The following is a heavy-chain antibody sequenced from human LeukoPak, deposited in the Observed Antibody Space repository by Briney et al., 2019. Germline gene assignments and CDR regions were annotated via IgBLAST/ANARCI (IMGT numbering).Heavy chain of an antibody. CDR2: VWNDGSNK. D-gene: IGHD2-2*01. CDR1: GFTFSTYG. V-gene: IGHV3-33*01. J-gene: IGHJ1*01. CDR3: ARDVLYCSSTSCPFQH. Sequence: GRSLRLSCAVSGFTFSTYGMHWVRQAPGKGLEWVALVWNDGSNKYYADSVKGRFTISRDNSKNTLYLQMNSLRAEDTAVYYCARDVLYCSSTSCPFQHWGQGTLVTVSS.